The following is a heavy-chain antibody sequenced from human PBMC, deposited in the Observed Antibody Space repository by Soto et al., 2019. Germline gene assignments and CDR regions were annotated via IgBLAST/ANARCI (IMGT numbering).Heavy chain of an antibody. CDR1: GYTFTSYE. D-gene: IGHD3-16*02. V-gene: IGHV1-8*01. CDR3: VRGRVMITFGVVIVIDY. J-gene: IGHJ4*02. CDR2: INPNTGYT. Sequence: ASVKVSCKASGYTFTSYEINWVRQATGQGLEWMGWINPNTGYTDYAQKFQDRVTMTGNTSITTAYMELSSLRSEDTAVYYCVRGRVMITFGVVIVIDYWGQGSPVTVS.